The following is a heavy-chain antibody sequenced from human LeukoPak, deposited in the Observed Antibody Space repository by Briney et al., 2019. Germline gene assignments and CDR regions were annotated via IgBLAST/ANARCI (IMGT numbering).Heavy chain of an antibody. CDR3: AKDMSDYYDSSGYPRGVFDI. J-gene: IGHJ3*02. V-gene: IGHV3-7*03. CDR1: GFTFSSYW. CDR2: IKQDGSEK. Sequence: GGSLRLSCAASGFTFSSYWMSWVRQAPGKGLEWVANIKQDGSEKYYVDSVKGRFTISRDNAKNSLYLQMNSLRAEDTALYYCAKDMSDYYDSSGYPRGVFDIWGQGTMVTVSS. D-gene: IGHD3-22*01.